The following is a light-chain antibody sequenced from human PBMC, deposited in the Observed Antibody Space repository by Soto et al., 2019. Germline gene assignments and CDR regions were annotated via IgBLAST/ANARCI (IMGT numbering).Light chain of an antibody. V-gene: IGKV3-20*01. CDR1: QSVTSY. J-gene: IGKJ4*01. CDR3: QQYGRARLT. CDR2: GAS. Sequence: EIVLTQSPGTLSLSPGERATLSCRASQSVTSYLAWYQQKPGQAPRLLIYGASFRATDVPDRFTAGGSGTDFTLTISRLEPEDYAVYYCQQYGRARLTFGGGTKV.